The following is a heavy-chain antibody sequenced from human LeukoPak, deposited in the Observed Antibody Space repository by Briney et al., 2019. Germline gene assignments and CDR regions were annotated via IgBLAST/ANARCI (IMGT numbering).Heavy chain of an antibody. CDR1: GYTFTSYG. V-gene: IGHV1-18*01. D-gene: IGHD3-16*02. Sequence: ASVKVSCKASGYTFTSYGISWVRQAPGQGLEWMGWISAYNGNTNYAQKLQGRVTMTTDTSTSTAYMELRSLRSDDTAVYYCARVAYDYVWGSYRLRYFDYWGQGTLVTVSS. CDR2: ISAYNGNT. CDR3: ARVAYDYVWGSYRLRYFDY. J-gene: IGHJ4*02.